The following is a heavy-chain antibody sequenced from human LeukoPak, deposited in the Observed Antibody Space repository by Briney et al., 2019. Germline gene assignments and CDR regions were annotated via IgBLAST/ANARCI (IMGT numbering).Heavy chain of an antibody. CDR3: ARFSTSDGSGWILFDP. D-gene: IGHD6-19*01. CDR1: GYKFAGYW. CDR2: IFPVNSDT. V-gene: IGHV5-51*01. Sequence: GESLKISCQGSGYKFAGYWIGWVRQMPGKGLEWMGIIFPVNSDTRYSPSFQGQVTISADKSISTAYLQWRSLKASNTAMYYCARFSTSDGSGWILFDPWGQGTLVTVSS. J-gene: IGHJ5*02.